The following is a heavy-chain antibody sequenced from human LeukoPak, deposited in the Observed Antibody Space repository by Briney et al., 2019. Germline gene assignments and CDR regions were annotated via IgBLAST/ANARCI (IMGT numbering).Heavy chain of an antibody. Sequence: SETLSLTCAVSGGSISSSHWWSWVRQPPGKGLEWIGEMYHSGTTHYNPSLKSRVTISVDKSKNQFSLRLTSVTAADTAVYYCARVMGSLYYFDYWGQGTLVTVSS. CDR2: MYHSGTT. V-gene: IGHV4-4*02. CDR1: GGSISSSHW. J-gene: IGHJ4*02. D-gene: IGHD2-8*01. CDR3: ARVMGSLYYFDY.